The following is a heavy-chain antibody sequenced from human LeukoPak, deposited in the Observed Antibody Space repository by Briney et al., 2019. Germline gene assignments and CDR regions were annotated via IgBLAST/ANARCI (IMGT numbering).Heavy chain of an antibody. CDR2: MYSFGNT. V-gene: IGHV3-53*01. Sequence: GGSLRLSCAVSEFTVSSTYMSWVRQAPGKGLEWVSLMYSFGNTYYADSVKGRFTISRDNSKNTLYLQMNSLRAEDTALYYCARGKPVSGTPDYYSYGMDVWGQGTMVTVSS. D-gene: IGHD1-1*01. CDR3: ARGKPVSGTPDYYSYGMDV. J-gene: IGHJ6*02. CDR1: EFTVSSTY.